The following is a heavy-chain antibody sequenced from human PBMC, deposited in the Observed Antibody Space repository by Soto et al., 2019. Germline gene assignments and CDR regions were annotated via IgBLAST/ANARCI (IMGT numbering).Heavy chain of an antibody. J-gene: IGHJ6*02. Sequence: LRLSCAASGFSFSNFEMHWVRQAPGKGLEWVSYINTAGSTKYYAKSVKGRFTISRDNARNSLFLQLNSLRAEDTAVYYCARAECSTPNCLTAYYSYGLDVWGQGTTVTVSS. CDR3: ARAECSTPNCLTAYYSYGLDV. V-gene: IGHV3-48*03. CDR2: INTAGSTK. CDR1: GFSFSNFE. D-gene: IGHD2-2*01.